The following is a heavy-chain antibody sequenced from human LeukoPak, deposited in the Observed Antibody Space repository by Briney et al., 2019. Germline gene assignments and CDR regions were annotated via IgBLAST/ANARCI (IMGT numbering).Heavy chain of an antibody. J-gene: IGHJ4*02. D-gene: IGHD2-15*01. CDR3: ARLPYSWGLDS. CDR1: GFTFSSCA. V-gene: IGHV3-7*01. Sequence: PGGSLRLSCAASGFTFSSCAMSWVRQAPGKGLEWVANIKQDGGEKNYVDSVKGRFTISRDNAKNSLYLQMNSLRAEDTAVYYCARLPYSWGLDSWGQGTLVTVSS. CDR2: IKQDGGEK.